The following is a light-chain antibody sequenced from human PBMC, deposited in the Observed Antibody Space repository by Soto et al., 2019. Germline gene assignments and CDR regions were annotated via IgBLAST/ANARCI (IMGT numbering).Light chain of an antibody. V-gene: IGLV4-69*01. J-gene: IGLJ3*02. Sequence: QSVLTQSPSASASLGASVKLTCTLSSGHSSYAIAWHQQQPEKGPRYLMKLNSDGSHSKGDGIPDRFSGSSSGAERYLTISSLQSEDEADYYCQTWGTDSWVFGGGTKLTVL. CDR3: QTWGTDSWV. CDR1: SGHSSYA. CDR2: LNSDGSH.